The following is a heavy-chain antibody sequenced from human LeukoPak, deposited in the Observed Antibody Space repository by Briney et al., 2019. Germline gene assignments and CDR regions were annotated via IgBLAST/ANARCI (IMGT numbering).Heavy chain of an antibody. D-gene: IGHD3-22*01. Sequence: KTSETLSLTCTVSGGSLSDSYLSWIRQPAGKGLEWIGRMYVSGTTNYNPSLRSRVTMSIDTSKNQFSLRLSSVTAADTAVYYCARENYYDSSGYSEGMDVWRQGTTVTVSS. CDR1: GGSLSDSY. CDR3: ARENYYDSSGYSEGMDV. J-gene: IGHJ6*02. CDR2: MYVSGTT. V-gene: IGHV4-4*07.